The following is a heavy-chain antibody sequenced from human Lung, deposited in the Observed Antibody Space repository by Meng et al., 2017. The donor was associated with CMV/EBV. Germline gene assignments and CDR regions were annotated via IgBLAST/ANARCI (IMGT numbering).Heavy chain of an antibody. J-gene: IGHJ6*02. V-gene: IGHV3-30-3*01. D-gene: IGHD3-16*01. Sequence: FTFSSYAMQWVRQAPGKGLEWVAVISYDGSNKYYADSVKGRFTISRDNSKNTLYLQMNSLRAEDTAVYYCAREQNGGVYYYYYGMDVWGQGTTVTVSS. CDR3: AREQNGGVYYYYYGMDV. CDR2: ISYDGSNK. CDR1: FTFSSYA.